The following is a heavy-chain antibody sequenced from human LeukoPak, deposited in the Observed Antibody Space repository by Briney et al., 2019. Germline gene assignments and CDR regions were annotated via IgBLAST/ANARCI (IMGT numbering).Heavy chain of an antibody. D-gene: IGHD4-23*01. Sequence: GGSLRLSCAASGFTFTNYGIHWVRQAPGKGLQWVAFIQYDGKKKFYADSLKGRFTLSRDNSQNTVYLQMNSLRPDDTAVYFCAKDQRNSAWYGGVLDYWGPGNLVTVSS. J-gene: IGHJ4*02. CDR3: AKDQRNSAWYGGVLDY. CDR1: GFTFTNYG. CDR2: IQYDGKKK. V-gene: IGHV3-30*02.